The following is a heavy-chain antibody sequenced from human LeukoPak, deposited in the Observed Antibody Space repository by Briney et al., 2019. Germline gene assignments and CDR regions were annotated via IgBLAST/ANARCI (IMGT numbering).Heavy chain of an antibody. CDR2: INHSGST. D-gene: IGHD3-10*01. J-gene: IGHJ5*02. V-gene: IGHV4-34*01. CDR1: GGSFSGYY. Sequence: SETLSLTCAVYGGSFSGYYWSWIRQPPGKGLEWIGEINHSGSTNYNPSLKSRVTISVDTSNNQFSLQLSSVTPEDTAVYYCVREGLGIDPVRGVPWNWFDPWGQGTLVTVSS. CDR3: VREGLGIDPVRGVPWNWFDP.